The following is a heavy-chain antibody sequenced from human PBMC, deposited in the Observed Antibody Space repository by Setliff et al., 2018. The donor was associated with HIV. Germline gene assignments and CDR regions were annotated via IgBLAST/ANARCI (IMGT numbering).Heavy chain of an antibody. J-gene: IGHJ4*02. CDR3: ARTPEDYDQYFFDR. D-gene: IGHD3-22*01. CDR2: IYTSGST. Sequence: SETLSLTCTVSGGSISSTSYYWGWIRQPPGKGLEWIGYIYTSGSTNYNPSLEGRVTISVDTSKNQFSLKLSSVTAADTAVYYCARTPEDYDQYFFDRWGQGTLVTVSS. V-gene: IGHV4-61*05. CDR1: GGSISSTSYY.